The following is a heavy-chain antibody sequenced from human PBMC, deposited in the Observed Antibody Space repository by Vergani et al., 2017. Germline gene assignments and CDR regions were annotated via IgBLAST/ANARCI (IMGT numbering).Heavy chain of an antibody. V-gene: IGHV1-8*01. CDR3: ARAKLRYFDWLPGFGYYYMDV. Sequence: QVQLVQSGAEVKKPGASVKVSCKASGYTFTSYDINWVRQATGQGLEWMGWMNPNSGNTGYAQKFQGRVTMTRNTSISTAYMELSSLRSEDTAVYYCARAKLRYFDWLPGFGYYYMDVWGKGTTVTVSS. CDR2: MNPNSGNT. D-gene: IGHD3-9*01. J-gene: IGHJ6*03. CDR1: GYTFTSYD.